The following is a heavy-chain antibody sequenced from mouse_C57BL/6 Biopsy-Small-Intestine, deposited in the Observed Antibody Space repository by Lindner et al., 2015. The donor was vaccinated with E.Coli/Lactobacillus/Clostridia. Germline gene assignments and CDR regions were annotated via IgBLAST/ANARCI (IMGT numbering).Heavy chain of an antibody. CDR2: IIPILGNP. J-gene: IGHJ4*01. V-gene: IGHV1-74*01. CDR3: AIGPRDYGDYDWFDP. CDR1: GGIVSSNS. D-gene: IGHD2-13*01. Sequence: SVKVSCKASGGIVSSNSFNWVRQARGQGLEWMGGIIPILGNPHYAQKFQGRVTITADKSTNTAYMELSSLTSEDTAVYYCAIGPRDYGDYDWFDPWGQGTLVTVSS.